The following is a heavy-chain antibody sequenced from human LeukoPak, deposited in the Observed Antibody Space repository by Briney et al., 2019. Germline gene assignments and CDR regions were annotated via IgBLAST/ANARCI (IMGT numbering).Heavy chain of an antibody. V-gene: IGHV3-30*03. CDR3: ASGGLSSSWYLHY. CDR2: ISYDGNNK. J-gene: IGHJ4*02. CDR1: GFTFSSYV. D-gene: IGHD6-13*01. Sequence: PGRSLKLSCAASGFTFSSYVMHWVRQAPGKGLEWVAGISYDGNNKYYAESVKGRFTISRDNSKNTLYLQMNSLRDEDTALYYCASGGLSSSWYLHYWGQGTLVTVSS.